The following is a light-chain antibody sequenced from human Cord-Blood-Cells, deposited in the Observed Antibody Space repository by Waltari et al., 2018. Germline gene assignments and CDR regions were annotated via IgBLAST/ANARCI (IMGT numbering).Light chain of an antibody. J-gene: IGKJ1*01. CDR1: QSVSSN. Sequence: EIVLTQSPATLSVSPGERATLSCRASQSVSSNLAWYQQKPGQAPRLLIYGASTRATGNPARFRGRGSGTEVTLTISSLQSEDFAGYYCQQYNNWPRTFGQGTKVEIK. V-gene: IGKV3-15*01. CDR2: GAS. CDR3: QQYNNWPRT.